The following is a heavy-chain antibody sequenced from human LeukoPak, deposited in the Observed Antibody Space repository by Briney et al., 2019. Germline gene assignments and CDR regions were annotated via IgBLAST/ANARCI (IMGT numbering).Heavy chain of an antibody. CDR3: ARAGTIVRFDY. V-gene: IGHV4-31*03. D-gene: IGHD1-14*01. Sequence: SETPSLTCTVSGGSISSGGYYWSWIRQHPGKGLEWIGYVYYSGSTYYNPSLKSRVTISVDTSKNQFSLKLSSVTAADTAVYYCARAGTIVRFDYWGQGTLVTVSS. CDR1: GGSISSGGYY. J-gene: IGHJ4*02. CDR2: VYYSGST.